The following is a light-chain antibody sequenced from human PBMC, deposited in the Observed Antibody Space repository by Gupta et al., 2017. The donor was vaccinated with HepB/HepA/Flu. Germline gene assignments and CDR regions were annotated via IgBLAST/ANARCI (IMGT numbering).Light chain of an antibody. J-gene: IGKJ5*01. CDR3: QQRQYWPPVT. V-gene: IGKV3-11*01. CDR1: QSVNKY. CDR2: DAS. Sequence: VLTQSPDTLSLSPGDSATLSCRASQSVNKYLAWYQHKPGQAPRLLIYDASNRATGIPARFSGGGSGTDFTLTISSLEREDFAVYYCQQRQYWPPVTFGQGTRLESK.